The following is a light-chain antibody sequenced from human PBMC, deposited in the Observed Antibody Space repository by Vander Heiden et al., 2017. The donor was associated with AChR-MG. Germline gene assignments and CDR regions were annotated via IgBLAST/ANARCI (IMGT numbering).Light chain of an antibody. J-gene: IGKJ4*01. CDR1: QSVSSN. CDR3: QQYNNWPPLT. CDR2: GAS. Sequence: EIVMTQSPATLSLSPGERATLSCRASQSVSSNLAWYKQKPGQAPRLLIYGASTRDTGIPARFSGSGYGTEFTLTISSRQSEDFAVYYCQQYNNWPPLTFGGGTKVEIK. V-gene: IGKV3-15*01.